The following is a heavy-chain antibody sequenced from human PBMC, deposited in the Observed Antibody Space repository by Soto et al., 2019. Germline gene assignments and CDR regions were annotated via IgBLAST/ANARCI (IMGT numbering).Heavy chain of an antibody. CDR1: GFTFSSYA. CDR2: ISSNGGST. V-gene: IGHV3-64*01. Sequence: PGGSLRLSCAASGFTFSSYAMHWVRQAPRKGLEYVSAISSNGGSTYYANSVKGRFTISRDNSKNTLYLQMGSLRAEDMAVYYCARLTGYPFDYWGQGTLVTVSS. CDR3: ARLTGYPFDY. J-gene: IGHJ4*02. D-gene: IGHD3-9*01.